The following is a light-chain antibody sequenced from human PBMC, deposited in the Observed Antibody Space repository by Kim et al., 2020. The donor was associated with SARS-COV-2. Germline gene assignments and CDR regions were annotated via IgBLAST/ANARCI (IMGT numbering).Light chain of an antibody. CDR3: QVWDTDNDHYV. Sequence: ARGETARLTWGENRIGSKRGQWDQQKPGQARVVVIYYDSDRPSGIPERFSGSNAGNTATLTISSVEAGDEADYYCQVWDTDNDHYVFATGTKVTVL. J-gene: IGLJ1*01. V-gene: IGLV3-21*04. CDR2: YDS. CDR1: RIGSKR.